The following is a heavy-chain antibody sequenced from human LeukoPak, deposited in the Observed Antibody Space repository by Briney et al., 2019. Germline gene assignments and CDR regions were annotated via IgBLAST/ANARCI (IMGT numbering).Heavy chain of an antibody. V-gene: IGHV4-59*01. J-gene: IGHJ4*02. CDR2: IYYSGST. Sequence: SETLSLTCTVSGGSISSYYWSWIRQPPGKGVEWIGYIYYSGSTNYNPSLKSRVTISVDTSKNQFSLKLSSVTAADTAVYYCARITGTTWGLDYWGQGTLVTVSS. D-gene: IGHD1-20*01. CDR1: GGSISSYY. CDR3: ARITGTTWGLDY.